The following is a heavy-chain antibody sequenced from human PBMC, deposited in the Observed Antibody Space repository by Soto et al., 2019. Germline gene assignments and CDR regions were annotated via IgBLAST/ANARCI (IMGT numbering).Heavy chain of an antibody. CDR3: ARGAKGQWLVDY. CDR1: GFTFSSYW. V-gene: IGHV3-74*01. D-gene: IGHD6-19*01. Sequence: VQLVESGGGLVQPGGSLRLSCAASGFTFSSYWMHWVRQAPGKGLVWVSRINSDGSSRNYADSVKGRFTISRDNAKNTVFLQMNSLRADDTAVYYCARGAKGQWLVDYWGQGTLVTVSS. J-gene: IGHJ4*02. CDR2: INSDGSSR.